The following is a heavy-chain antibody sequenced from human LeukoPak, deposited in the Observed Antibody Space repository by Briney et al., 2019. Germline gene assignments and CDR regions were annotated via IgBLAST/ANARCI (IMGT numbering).Heavy chain of an antibody. D-gene: IGHD4-17*01. CDR3: ARSHDYGDYGRYQNYYMGV. J-gene: IGHJ6*03. CDR2: INPNSGGT. CDR1: GYTFTGYY. Sequence: AASVKLSCKASGYTFTGYYMHWVRQAPGQGLEWMGWINPNSGGTNYAQKFQGRVTMTRDTSISTAYMKLSRLRSDDTAVYYCARSHDYGDYGRYQNYYMGVWGNRITVTFSS. V-gene: IGHV1-2*02.